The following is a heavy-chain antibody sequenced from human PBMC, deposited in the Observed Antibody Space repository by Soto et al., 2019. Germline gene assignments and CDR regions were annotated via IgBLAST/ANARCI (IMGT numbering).Heavy chain of an antibody. CDR2: IYPGDADA. V-gene: IGHV5-51*01. J-gene: IGHJ4*02. CDR3: ARRYYDILTGYYYCGY. CDR1: GYSFNRYW. D-gene: IGHD3-9*01. Sequence: PGESLKISCKGSGYSFNRYWIGWVRQMSGKGLEWMGIIYPGDADAKYSPSFQGQVTISADKSISTAYLQWSSLKASDTAMYYCARRYYDILTGYYYCGYWGQGTLVTVSS.